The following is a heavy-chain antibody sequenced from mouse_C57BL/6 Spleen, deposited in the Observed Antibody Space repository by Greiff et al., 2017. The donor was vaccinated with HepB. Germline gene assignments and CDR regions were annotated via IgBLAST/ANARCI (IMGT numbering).Heavy chain of an antibody. CDR3: ARHPFAY. Sequence: EVMLVESGGGLVKPGGSLKLSCAVSGFTFSDYGMHWVRQAPEKGLEWVAYISSGSSTIYYADTVKGRFTISRDNAKNTLFLQMTSLRSEDTAMYYCARHPFAYWGQGTLVTVSA. J-gene: IGHJ3*01. CDR1: GFTFSDYG. CDR2: ISSGSSTI. V-gene: IGHV5-17*01.